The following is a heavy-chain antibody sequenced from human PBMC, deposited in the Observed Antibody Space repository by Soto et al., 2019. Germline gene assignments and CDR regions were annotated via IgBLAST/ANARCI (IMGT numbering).Heavy chain of an antibody. CDR2: IKSDGSST. D-gene: IGHD3-10*01. CDR1: GFTSSNYW. J-gene: IGHJ6*02. CDR3: ARSVRSGSFPYYYYAMDV. Sequence: EVQLVESGGGLVQPGGSLRLSCAASGFTSSNYWMHWVRQAPGKGLVWVSRIKSDGSSTSYADSVKGRFTISRDNAKNKLDLQMHGLRAEDMAVYYCARSVRSGSFPYYYYAMDVWGQGTTVTVSS. V-gene: IGHV3-74*01.